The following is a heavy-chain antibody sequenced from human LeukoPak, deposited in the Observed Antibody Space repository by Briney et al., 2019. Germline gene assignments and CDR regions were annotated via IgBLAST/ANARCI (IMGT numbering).Heavy chain of an antibody. CDR2: ISYDGSNK. Sequence: GRSLRLSCAASGFTFSSYGMHWVRQAPGKGLEWVAVISYDGSNKYYADSVKGRFTISRDNSKNTLYLQMNSLRAEDTAVYYCAKRATREASWFDPWGQGTLVTVSS. J-gene: IGHJ5*02. CDR1: GFTFSSYG. V-gene: IGHV3-30*18. CDR3: AKRATREASWFDP.